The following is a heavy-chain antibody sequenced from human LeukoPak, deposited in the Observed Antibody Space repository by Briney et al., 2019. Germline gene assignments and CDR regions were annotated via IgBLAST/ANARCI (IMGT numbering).Heavy chain of an antibody. Sequence: ASVKVSCKASGYTFTGYYMHWVRQAPGQALEWMGWINPNSGCTNYAQKFQCRVTMTRDTSISTAYMELRRLRSDDTAVYYCARDRIAAHGWFDPWGQGTLVTVSS. CDR2: INPNSGCT. J-gene: IGHJ5*02. D-gene: IGHD6-6*01. CDR1: GYTFTGYY. CDR3: ARDRIAAHGWFDP. V-gene: IGHV1-2*02.